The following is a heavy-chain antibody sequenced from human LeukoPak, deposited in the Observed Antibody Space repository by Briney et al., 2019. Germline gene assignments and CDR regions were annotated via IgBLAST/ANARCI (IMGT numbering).Heavy chain of an antibody. Sequence: ASVKVSCKVSGYTLTELSMHWVRQAPGKGLEWMGGFDPEDGETIYAQKFQGRVTMTEDTSTDTAYMGLSSLRSEDTAVYYCATDRVITFGGVIVMRYWGQGTLVTVSS. J-gene: IGHJ4*02. CDR2: FDPEDGET. CDR1: GYTLTELS. CDR3: ATDRVITFGGVIVMRY. V-gene: IGHV1-24*01. D-gene: IGHD3-16*02.